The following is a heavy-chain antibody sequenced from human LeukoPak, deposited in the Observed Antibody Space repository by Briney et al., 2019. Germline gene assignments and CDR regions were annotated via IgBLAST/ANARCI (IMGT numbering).Heavy chain of an antibody. V-gene: IGHV4-61*01. CDR1: GGSVSSGSYF. J-gene: IGHJ6*02. CDR2: IYDSGRT. D-gene: IGHD4-23*01. Sequence: SETLSLTCTVSGGSVSSGSYFWTWIRQSPGKRLEYVGYIYDSGRTNYNPSLKSRVTISVDTSKNQFSLKLSSVTAADTALYYCAREMGVVTAHGIDVWGQGTTVTVSS. CDR3: AREMGVVTAHGIDV.